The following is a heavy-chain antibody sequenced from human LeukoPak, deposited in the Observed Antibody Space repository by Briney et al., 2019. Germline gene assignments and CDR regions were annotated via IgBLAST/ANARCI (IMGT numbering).Heavy chain of an antibody. CDR1: GFTFSSYA. J-gene: IGHJ5*02. CDR2: ISGSGGST. V-gene: IGHV3-23*01. CDR3: AKHPYEGYCSGGSCWNNWFDP. D-gene: IGHD2-15*01. Sequence: PGGSLRLSCAASGFTFSSYAMSWVRQAPGKGLEWVSAISGSGGSTYYADSVKGRFTIFRDNSKNTLYLQMNSLRAEDTALYYCAKHPYEGYCSGGSCWNNWFDPWGQGTLVTVSS.